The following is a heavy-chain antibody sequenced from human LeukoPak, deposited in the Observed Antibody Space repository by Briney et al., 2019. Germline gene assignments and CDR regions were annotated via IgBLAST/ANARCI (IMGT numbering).Heavy chain of an antibody. CDR1: GGSISSYY. D-gene: IGHD6-13*01. CDR3: AKVGSSWPHYYFDS. V-gene: IGHV4-4*07. J-gene: IGHJ4*02. CDR2: LYTSGST. Sequence: SETLSLTCTVFGGSISSYYWSWIRQPAGKGLEWIGRLYTSGSTNYNPSLKSRVTMSVDTSKNQFSLKLTSVTAADTAVYYCAKVGSSWPHYYFDSWGRGTLVTVSS.